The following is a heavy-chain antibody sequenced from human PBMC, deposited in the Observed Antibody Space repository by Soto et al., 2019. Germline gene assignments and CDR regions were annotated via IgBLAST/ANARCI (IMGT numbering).Heavy chain of an antibody. CDR1: GGTFSSYA. V-gene: IGHV1-69*13. Sequence: SVKVSCKASGGTFSSYAISWVRQAPGQGLEWMGGIIPIFGTANYAQKFQGRVTITADESTSTAYMELSSLRSEDTAVYYCASGRDGYNRGSLAFDIWGQGTMVTVSS. D-gene: IGHD5-12*01. J-gene: IGHJ3*02. CDR2: IIPIFGTA. CDR3: ASGRDGYNRGSLAFDI.